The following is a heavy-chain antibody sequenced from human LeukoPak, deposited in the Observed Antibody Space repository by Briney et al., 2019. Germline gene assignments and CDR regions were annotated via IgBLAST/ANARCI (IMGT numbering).Heavy chain of an antibody. CDR3: ARDKGEYNGYLFDY. J-gene: IGHJ4*02. D-gene: IGHD5-24*01. CDR2: IYSIGST. CDR1: GVSIRSYS. V-gene: IGHV4-59*01. Sequence: PSETLSLTCTDSGVSIRSYSWSWIRQPPGKGLEYIGYIYSIGSTNYNPSLKSRVTISLDTSKNQFSLKLSSVTAADTAVYYCARDKGEYNGYLFDYWGQGTQVTVSS.